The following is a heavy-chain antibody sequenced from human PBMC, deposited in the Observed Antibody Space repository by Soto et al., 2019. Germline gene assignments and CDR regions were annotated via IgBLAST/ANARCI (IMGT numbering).Heavy chain of an antibody. J-gene: IGHJ6*02. CDR3: ARNFVVVPAASSGYYGMDV. Sequence: WESLKNPCKGSGYNFPNHWIGWVRPMPGKSLEWKGIIYPGDSDTRYSPSFQGQVTISADKSISTAYLQWSSLKASDTAMYYCARNFVVVPAASSGYYGMDVWGQGTTVTVSS. V-gene: IGHV5-51*01. D-gene: IGHD2-2*01. CDR1: GYNFPNHW. CDR2: IYPGDSDT.